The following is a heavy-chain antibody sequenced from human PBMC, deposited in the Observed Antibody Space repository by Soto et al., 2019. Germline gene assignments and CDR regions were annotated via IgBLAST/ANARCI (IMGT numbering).Heavy chain of an antibody. CDR2: IKSKTDGGRT. CDR1: GFTFSNAW. V-gene: IGHV3-15*01. Sequence: EVQLVESGGGLVKPGGSLRLSCAASGFTFSNAWMSWVRQAPGKGLEWVGRIKSKTDGGRTDYAAPVKGRFTISRDDSKNTLYLQMNSLKTEDTAVYYCTTIDYWGQGTLVTVSS. J-gene: IGHJ4*02. CDR3: TTIDY.